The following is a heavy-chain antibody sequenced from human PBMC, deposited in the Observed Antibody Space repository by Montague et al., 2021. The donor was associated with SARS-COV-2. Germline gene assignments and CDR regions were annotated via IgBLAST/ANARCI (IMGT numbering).Heavy chain of an antibody. Sequence: SETLSLTCTVSGGSISSNNYYWDWIRQPPGKGLEWIGSIYDSGNTXYNPSLKSRVTISVDTSKNHFSLKLNSVTAADTAVYYCARRGRHRLPVATTFGGFDIWGQGTMVTVSS. CDR1: GGSISSNNYY. CDR3: ARRGRHRLPVATTFGGFDI. J-gene: IGHJ3*02. CDR2: IYDSGNT. V-gene: IGHV4-39*02. D-gene: IGHD3-10*02.